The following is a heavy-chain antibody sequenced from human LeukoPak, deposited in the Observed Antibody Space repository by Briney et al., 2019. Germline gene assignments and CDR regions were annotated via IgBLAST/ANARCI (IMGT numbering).Heavy chain of an antibody. CDR1: GDSVSSHSAC. V-gene: IGHV6-1*01. J-gene: IGHJ4*02. CDR2: TYYRSQWYS. CDR3: AREYY. Sequence: PSQTLSLTCAISGDSVSSHSACWNWIRQSPSRGLEWLGRTYYRSQWYSDYGDSVRGRITINPDTSKNQFSLQLNSVTPDDTAVYYCAREYYWGQGTLVTVSS.